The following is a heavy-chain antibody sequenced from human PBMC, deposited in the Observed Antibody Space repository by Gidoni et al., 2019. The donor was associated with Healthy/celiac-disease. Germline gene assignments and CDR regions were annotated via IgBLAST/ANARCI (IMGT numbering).Heavy chain of an antibody. V-gene: IGHV3-23*01. J-gene: IGHJ4*02. D-gene: IGHD3-22*01. CDR1: GFTFRSYA. CDR2: ISGSGGST. Sequence: EVQLLEYGGGLVQPGGSLRLSCAASGFTFRSYAMSWVRQAPGKGLEWVSAISGSGGSTYYADSVKGRFTISRDNSKNTLYLQMNSLRAEDTAVYYCANGYYYDRSGYYPPPDYWGQGTLVTVSS. CDR3: ANGYYYDRSGYYPPPDY.